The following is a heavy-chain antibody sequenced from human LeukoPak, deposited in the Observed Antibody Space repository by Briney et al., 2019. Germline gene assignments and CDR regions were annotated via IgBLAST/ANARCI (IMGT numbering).Heavy chain of an antibody. CDR3: ARRGYCSGGSCGYMDV. CDR1: GYSISSGYY. CDR2: IYHSGST. J-gene: IGHJ6*03. V-gene: IGHV4-38-2*01. Sequence: SETLSLTCAVSGYSISSGYYWGWIRQPPGKGLEWIGSIYHSGSTYYNPALKSRVTISVDTSKNQFSLKLSSVTAADTAVYYCARRGYCSGGSCGYMDVWGKGTTVTVSS. D-gene: IGHD2-15*01.